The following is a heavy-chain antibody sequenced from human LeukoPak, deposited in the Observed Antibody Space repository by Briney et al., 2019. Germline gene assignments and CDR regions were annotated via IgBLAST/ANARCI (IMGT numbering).Heavy chain of an antibody. CDR2: INHSGST. V-gene: IGHV4-34*01. CDR3: ARGDYGDYGSSFDY. D-gene: IGHD4-17*01. J-gene: IGHJ4*02. CDR1: GGSFSGYY. Sequence: RPSETLSLTCAVYGGSFSGYYWSWIRQPPGKGLEWIGEINHSGSTNYNPSLKSRVTISVDTSKNQFSLKLSSVTAADTAVYYCARGDYGDYGSSFDYWGQGTLVTVSS.